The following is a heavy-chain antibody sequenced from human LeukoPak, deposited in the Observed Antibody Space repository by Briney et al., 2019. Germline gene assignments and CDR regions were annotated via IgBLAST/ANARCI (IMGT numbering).Heavy chain of an antibody. CDR3: AKDESWYPQDAFDI. CDR2: ISGSGGST. CDR1: GFTFNSYA. V-gene: IGHV3-23*01. J-gene: IGHJ3*02. Sequence: PGVSLRLSCAASGFTFNSYAMMWVRQAPGKGLVGLTAISGSGGSTYGADSVKGRFTISRDNSKNTLYLQMNSLRAEDTAVYYCAKDESWYPQDAFDIWGQGTMVTVSS. D-gene: IGHD6-13*01.